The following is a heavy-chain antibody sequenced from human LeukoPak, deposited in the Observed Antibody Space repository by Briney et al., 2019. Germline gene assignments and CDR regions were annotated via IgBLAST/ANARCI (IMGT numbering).Heavy chain of an antibody. D-gene: IGHD2-2*02. CDR1: GGTFSSYA. Sequence: GASVKVSCKASGGTFSSYAINWVRQATGQGLEWMGWMNPNSGNTGYAQKFQGRVTMTRNTSISTAYMELSSLRSEDTAVYYCARGRYCSSTSCYNAFDYWGQGTLVTVSS. J-gene: IGHJ4*02. V-gene: IGHV1-8*02. CDR3: ARGRYCSSTSCYNAFDY. CDR2: MNPNSGNT.